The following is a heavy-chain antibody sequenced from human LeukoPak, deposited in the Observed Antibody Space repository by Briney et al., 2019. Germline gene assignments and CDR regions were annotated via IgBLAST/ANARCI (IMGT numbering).Heavy chain of an antibody. CDR2: IRYDGSNK. CDR1: GFTFSSYG. Sequence: PGGSLRLSCAASGFTFSSYGTHWVRQAPGKGLEWVAFIRYDGSNKYYADSVKGRFTISRDNSKNTLYLQMNSLRAEDTAVYYCAKLIQLWSYFDYWGQGTLVTVSS. J-gene: IGHJ4*02. D-gene: IGHD5-18*01. V-gene: IGHV3-30*02. CDR3: AKLIQLWSYFDY.